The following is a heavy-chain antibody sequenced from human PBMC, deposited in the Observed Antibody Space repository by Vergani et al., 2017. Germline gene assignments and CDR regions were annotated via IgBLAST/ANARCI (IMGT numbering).Heavy chain of an antibody. V-gene: IGHV3-30-3*01. CDR1: GFALNRHA. CDR2: ISFDGTNE. D-gene: IGHD2-2*02. Sequence: QVQLVESGGGVVQPGTSLRLSCVVSGFALNRHAMYCVRQAPGKGLEWVVGISFDGTNEYYPDLVKGRFTISRDIAKNTLYLQVRSLRLEDTGVYHCVRDRCLCAGGRCYTEAWDYWGQGTPVTVSS. J-gene: IGHJ4*02. CDR3: VRDRCLCAGGRCYTEAWDY.